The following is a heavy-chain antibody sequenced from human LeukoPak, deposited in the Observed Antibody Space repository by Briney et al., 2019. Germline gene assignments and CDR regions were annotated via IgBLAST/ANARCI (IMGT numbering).Heavy chain of an antibody. CDR3: ATDPLTFGELPGDY. CDR2: FDPEDGET. Sequence: ASVKVSCKVSGYTLTELSMHWVRQAPGKGLEWMGGFDPEDGETIYAQKFQGRVTMTEDTSTDTAYMELSSLRSEDTAVYYCATDPLTFGELPGDYWGQGTLVTVSP. V-gene: IGHV1-24*01. D-gene: IGHD3-10*01. J-gene: IGHJ4*02. CDR1: GYTLTELS.